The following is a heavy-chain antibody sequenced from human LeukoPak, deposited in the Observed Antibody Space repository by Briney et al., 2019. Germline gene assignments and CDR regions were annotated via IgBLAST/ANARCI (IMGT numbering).Heavy chain of an antibody. CDR3: AKDPEWFGELSRFDY. D-gene: IGHD3-10*01. CDR2: ISGSGGST. CDR1: GFTFSSYA. J-gene: IGHJ4*02. V-gene: IGHV3-23*01. Sequence: PGGSLRLSCAASGFTFSSYAMSWVRQAPGKGLECVSAISGSGGSTYYADSVKGRFTISRDNPKHTLHLHMNSLSAEDTDVYYCAKDPEWFGELSRFDYWGQGTLVTVSS.